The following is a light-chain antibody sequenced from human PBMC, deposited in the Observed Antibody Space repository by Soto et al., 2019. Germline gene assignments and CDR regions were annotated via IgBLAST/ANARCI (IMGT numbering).Light chain of an antibody. CDR2: AAS. CDR1: QSVSRN. CDR3: QQYHIWPLS. J-gene: IGKJ4*01. Sequence: EILMTQSPATLSASPGEVPTISCRASQSVSRNLAWYQQKPGQAPRLLIYAASTMATGIPSRFSGSGSGTEFSLAINSLQSEDSAVYYCQQYHIWPLSFGGGTRVQIK. V-gene: IGKV3-15*01.